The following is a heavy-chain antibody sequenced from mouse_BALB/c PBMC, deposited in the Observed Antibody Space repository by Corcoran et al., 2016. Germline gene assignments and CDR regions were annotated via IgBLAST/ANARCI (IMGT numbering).Heavy chain of an antibody. V-gene: IGHV9-3-1*01. Sequence: IQLVQSGPELKKPVETVKISCKASGYTFTNYGMNCVKQAPGQVLKWMGWINTYTGEPTYADDFKGRFAFSLETSASTAYLQINNLKNGDTATYFCAREPRAMDYWGQGTSVTVSS. CDR2: INTYTGEP. J-gene: IGHJ4*01. CDR1: GYTFTNYG. CDR3: AREPRAMDY.